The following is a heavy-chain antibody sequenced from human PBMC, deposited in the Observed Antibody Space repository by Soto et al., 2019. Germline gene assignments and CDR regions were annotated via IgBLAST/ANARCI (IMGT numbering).Heavy chain of an antibody. CDR3: AREAFGGASNWFGP. CDR2: ISHSGNT. D-gene: IGHD3-10*01. V-gene: IGHV4-30-2*01. Sequence: SETLSLTCTVSGDSIVTATYSWSWIRQPPGKGLQWIGYISHSGNTYFNPSLKSRVTMSIDTSGNEFSLNMTSVTAADTAVYYCAREAFGGASNWFGPWGQGALVTVSS. CDR1: GDSIVTATYS. J-gene: IGHJ5*02.